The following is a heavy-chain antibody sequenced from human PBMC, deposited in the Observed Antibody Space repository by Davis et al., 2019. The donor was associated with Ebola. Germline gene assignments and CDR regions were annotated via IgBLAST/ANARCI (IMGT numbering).Heavy chain of an antibody. CDR2: IIPIFGTA. J-gene: IGHJ6*02. CDR3: ARWKFPGGYGMDV. Sequence: SVKVSCKASGGTFSSYAISWVRQAPGQGLEWMGGIIPIFGTANYAQKFQGRVTITADESTSTVYMELSSLRSEDTAVYYCARWKFPGGYGMDVWGQGTTVTVSS. V-gene: IGHV1-69*13. D-gene: IGHD4-23*01. CDR1: GGTFSSYA.